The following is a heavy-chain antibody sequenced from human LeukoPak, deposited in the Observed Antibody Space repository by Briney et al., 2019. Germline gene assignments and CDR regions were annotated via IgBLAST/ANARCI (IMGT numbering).Heavy chain of an antibody. Sequence: GASVKVSCKASGYTFTGYYMHWVRQAPGQGLEWMGWINPNSGGTNYAQKFQGRVTMTRDTSISTAYMELSRLRSDDTAVYYCARESGSYLYYFDYWGQGTLVTVSS. J-gene: IGHJ4*02. CDR1: GYTFTGYY. D-gene: IGHD1-26*01. CDR3: ARESGSYLYYFDY. V-gene: IGHV1-2*02. CDR2: INPNSGGT.